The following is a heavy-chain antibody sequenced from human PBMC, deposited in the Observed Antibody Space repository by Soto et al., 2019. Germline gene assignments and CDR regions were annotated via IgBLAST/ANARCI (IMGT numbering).Heavy chain of an antibody. D-gene: IGHD6-19*01. V-gene: IGHV4-39*01. J-gene: IGHJ3*02. CDR3: ARRPMIGPGAENAFDI. Sequence: QLVLQESGPGLVKSSETLSLTCSVSGGSISSSSYYWNWIRQSPGKGLEWIGSVYYSGTTYYNPSLKGRVTISVDTYNQFSLRLSSVTAADTAYYFCARRPMIGPGAENAFDIWGQGTRVTVSS. CDR1: GGSISSSSYY. CDR2: VYYSGTT.